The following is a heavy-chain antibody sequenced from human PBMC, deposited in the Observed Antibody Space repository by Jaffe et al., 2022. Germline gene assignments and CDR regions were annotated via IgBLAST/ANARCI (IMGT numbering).Heavy chain of an antibody. CDR2: IYHSGRT. D-gene: IGHD3-22*01. J-gene: IGHJ3*01. V-gene: IGHV4-4*02. CDR3: ARPDSTGSYAFDV. CDR1: GGSISSTNW. Sequence: QVQLQESGPGLVKPSGTLSLTCAVSGGSISSTNWWTWIRQPPGKGLEWIGEIYHSGRTNYNPSLKSRVTISVDKSNNQFSLKLTSVTAADTAVYYCARPDSTGSYAFDVWGQGTMATVSS.